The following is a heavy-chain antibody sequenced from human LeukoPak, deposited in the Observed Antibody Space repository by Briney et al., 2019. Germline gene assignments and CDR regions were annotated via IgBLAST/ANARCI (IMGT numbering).Heavy chain of an antibody. CDR2: ISAYNGNT. D-gene: IGHD2-2*01. Sequence: ASVKVSCKASGYTFTSYGISWVRQAPGQGLEWMGWISAYNGNTNYAQKFQGRVTMTRDTSISTAYMELSRLRSDDTAVYYCARDFGYCSSTSCYYWFDPWGQGTLVTVSS. V-gene: IGHV1-18*01. CDR3: ARDFGYCSSTSCYYWFDP. CDR1: GYTFTSYG. J-gene: IGHJ5*02.